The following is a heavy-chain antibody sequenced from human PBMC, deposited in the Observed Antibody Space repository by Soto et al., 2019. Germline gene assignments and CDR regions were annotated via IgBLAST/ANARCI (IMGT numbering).Heavy chain of an antibody. CDR2: IRSKANSYAT. CDR3: RVWFGELLSDY. V-gene: IGHV3-73*01. CDR1: GFTFSGSA. Sequence: PGGSLRLSCAASGFTFSGSAMHWVRQASGKGLEWVGRIRSKANSYATAYAASVKGRFTISRDDSKNTAYLQMNSLKTEDTAVYYCRVWFGELLSDYWGQGTLVTVSS. D-gene: IGHD3-10*01. J-gene: IGHJ4*02.